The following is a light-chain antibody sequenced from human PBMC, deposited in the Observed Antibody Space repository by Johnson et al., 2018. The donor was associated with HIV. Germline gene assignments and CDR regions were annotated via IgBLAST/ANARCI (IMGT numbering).Light chain of an antibody. Sequence: QSVLTQPPSVSAAPGQRVTRSYSGSSSNIGNNFVSWFRQLPLRAPKVLIYDNNERPSRIPDRFSGSKSGTSATLGITGLQTGDEADYYCGTWDTSLSARYVFGSGTKVTVL. CDR1: SSNIGNNF. CDR3: GTWDTSLSARYV. CDR2: DNN. J-gene: IGLJ1*01. V-gene: IGLV1-51*01.